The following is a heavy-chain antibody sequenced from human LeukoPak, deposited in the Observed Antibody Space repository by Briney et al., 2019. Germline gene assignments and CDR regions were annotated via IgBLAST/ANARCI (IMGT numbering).Heavy chain of an antibody. CDR3: MREGYSSGWSLYFDY. CDR2: INPNSGGT. J-gene: IGHJ4*02. Sequence: ASVKVSCKASGYTFTGYYLHWVRQAPGQGLERMGWINPNSGGTNYAQKFQGRVTMTRDTSISTAYMELSRLRSADTAVYYCMREGYSSGWSLYFDYWGQGALVTVSS. D-gene: IGHD6-19*01. V-gene: IGHV1-2*02. CDR1: GYTFTGYY.